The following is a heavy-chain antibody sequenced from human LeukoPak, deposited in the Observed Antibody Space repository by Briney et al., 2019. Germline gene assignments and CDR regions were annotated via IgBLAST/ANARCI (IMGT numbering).Heavy chain of an antibody. CDR1: GFTFSSYG. J-gene: IGHJ4*02. CDR3: ARDQDCSGGSCLLTFDY. D-gene: IGHD2-15*01. V-gene: IGHV3-30*03. Sequence: GRSLRLSCAASGFTFSSYGMHWVRQAPGKGLEWVAVISYDGSNKYYADSVKGRFTISRDNSKNTLYLQMNSLRAEDTAVYYCARDQDCSGGSCLLTFDYWGQGTLVTVSS. CDR2: ISYDGSNK.